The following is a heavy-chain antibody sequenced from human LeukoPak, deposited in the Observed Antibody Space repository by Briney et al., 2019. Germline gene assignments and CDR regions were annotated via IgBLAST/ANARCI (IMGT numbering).Heavy chain of an antibody. V-gene: IGHV3-7*03. J-gene: IGHJ4*02. D-gene: IGHD5-18*01. CDR1: GFAFSSDW. Sequence: GGSLRPSCAASGFAFSSDWMSWVRQAPGKGLEWVANIKQDGSEKYYVDSVKGRFTISRDNAKNSLYLQMNSLRAEDTAVYYCARDGGGYSYGYSDYWGEGTLVTVSS. CDR2: IKQDGSEK. CDR3: ARDGGGYSYGYSDY.